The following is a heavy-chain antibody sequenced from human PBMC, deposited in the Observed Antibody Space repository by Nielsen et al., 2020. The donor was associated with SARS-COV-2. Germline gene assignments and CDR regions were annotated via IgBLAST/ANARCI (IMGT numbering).Heavy chain of an antibody. CDR2: IYPGDSDT. D-gene: IGHD3-22*01. Sequence: VRQMPGKGLELMGIIYPGDSDTRYIPSFQGQVTISADKSISTAYLQWSSLKASDTAMYYCASLYDSSGYYSHAFDIWGQGTMVTVSS. V-gene: IGHV5-51*01. J-gene: IGHJ3*02. CDR3: ASLYDSSGYYSHAFDI.